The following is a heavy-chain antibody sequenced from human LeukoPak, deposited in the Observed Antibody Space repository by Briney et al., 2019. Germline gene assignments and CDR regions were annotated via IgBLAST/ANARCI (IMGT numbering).Heavy chain of an antibody. D-gene: IGHD1/OR15-1a*01. CDR3: AKVRANRFASFDY. Sequence: QPGGSLRLSCAASGFTFSSYAMSWVRQAPGKGLEWVSAISGSGGSTSYADSVKGRFTISRDNSKITLYLQMNSLRAEDTAVYYCAKVRANRFASFDYWGQGTLVTVSS. J-gene: IGHJ4*02. V-gene: IGHV3-23*01. CDR1: GFTFSSYA. CDR2: ISGSGGST.